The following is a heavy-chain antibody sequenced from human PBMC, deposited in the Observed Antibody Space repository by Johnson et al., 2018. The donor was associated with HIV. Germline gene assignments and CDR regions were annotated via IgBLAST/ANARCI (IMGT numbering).Heavy chain of an antibody. V-gene: IGHV3-20*04. CDR2: INWKGGST. Sequence: EVQLVESGGGVVRPGGSLRLYCAASGFTFDDYGMSWVRQAPGKGLEWVSGINWKGGSTGYADSVKGRFTISRDNAKNSLYLQMNSLRAEDTALYYCARDFYAVVATPFIGSAFDIWGQGTMVTVSS. CDR1: GFTFDDYG. CDR3: ARDFYAVVATPFIGSAFDI. D-gene: IGHD5-12*01. J-gene: IGHJ3*02.